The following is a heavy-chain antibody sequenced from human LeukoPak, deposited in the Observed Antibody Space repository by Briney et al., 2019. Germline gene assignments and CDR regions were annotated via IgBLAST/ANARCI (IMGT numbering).Heavy chain of an antibody. CDR2: IYYSGST. CDR1: GGSISSYY. Sequence: SETLSLTCTVSGGSISSYYWSWIRQPPGKGLEWIGYIYYSGSTYYNPSLKSRATISVDTSKNQFSLKLSSVTAADTAVYYCARHSADYNWFDPWGQGTLVTVSS. J-gene: IGHJ5*02. CDR3: ARHSADYNWFDP. V-gene: IGHV4-59*08. D-gene: IGHD3-3*01.